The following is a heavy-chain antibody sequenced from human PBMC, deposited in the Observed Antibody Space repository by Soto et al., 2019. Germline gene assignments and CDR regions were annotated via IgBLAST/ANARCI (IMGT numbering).Heavy chain of an antibody. Sequence: QVQLVESGGGVVQPGRSLRLSCAASGFTFSSYGMHWVRQAPGKGLEWVAVISYDGSNKYYADSVKGRFTISRDNSKNTLYLQMNSLRAEDTAVYYCAKDRRLVVVVPAAHSYGMDVWGQGTTVNVSS. V-gene: IGHV3-30*18. CDR1: GFTFSSYG. J-gene: IGHJ6*02. CDR3: AKDRRLVVVVPAAHSYGMDV. CDR2: ISYDGSNK. D-gene: IGHD2-2*01.